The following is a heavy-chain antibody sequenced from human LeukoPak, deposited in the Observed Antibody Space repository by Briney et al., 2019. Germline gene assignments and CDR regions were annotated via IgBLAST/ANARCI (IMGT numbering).Heavy chain of an antibody. CDR2: IYYGGTT. J-gene: IGHJ4*02. D-gene: IGHD1-26*01. CDR1: GGSISSSLYY. Sequence: SETLSLTCIVSGGSISSSLYYWGWIRQPPGKGLEWIGTIYYGGTTYYNPSLKSRVTISVDTPRNQFSLRLTSVTGADTAVYYCAREFRGTYYSQFDYWGQGTLVSVSS. CDR3: AREFRGTYYSQFDY. V-gene: IGHV4-39*07.